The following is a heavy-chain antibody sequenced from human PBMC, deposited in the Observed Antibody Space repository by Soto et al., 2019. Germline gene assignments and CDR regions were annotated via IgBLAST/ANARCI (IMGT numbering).Heavy chain of an antibody. J-gene: IGHJ4*02. V-gene: IGHV4-34*01. Sequence: SETLSLTCAVYGGSFSGYYWSWIRQPPGKGLEWIGEINHSGSTNYNPSLKSRVTISVDTSKNQFSLKLSSVTAADTAVYYCWARRLRPAIGKRDYWGQGTLVTVSS. CDR2: INHSGST. D-gene: IGHD5-12*01. CDR1: GGSFSGYY. CDR3: WARRLRPAIGKRDY.